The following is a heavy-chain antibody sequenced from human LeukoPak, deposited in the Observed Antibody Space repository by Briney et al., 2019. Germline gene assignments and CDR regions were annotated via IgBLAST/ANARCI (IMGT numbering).Heavy chain of an antibody. J-gene: IGHJ5*02. Sequence: ASVKVSCKASGGTFSSYAISWVRQAPGQGLEWMGGIIPIFGTANYAQKFQGRVTITADKSTSTAYMELSSLRSEDTAVYYCARVVPAAIGGFWFDPWGQGTLVTVSS. CDR2: IIPIFGTA. V-gene: IGHV1-69*06. CDR1: GGTFSSYA. CDR3: ARVVPAAIGGFWFDP. D-gene: IGHD2-2*01.